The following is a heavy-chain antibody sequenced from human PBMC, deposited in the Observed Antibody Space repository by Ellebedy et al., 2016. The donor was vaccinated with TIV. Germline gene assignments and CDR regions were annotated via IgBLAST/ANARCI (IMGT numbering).Heavy chain of an antibody. V-gene: IGHV1-2*02. J-gene: IGHJ4*02. CDR3: ARSFYYDSSGYYSN. CDR2: INPNSGGT. Sequence: ASVKVSXXASGYTFTGYYMHWVRQAPGQGLEWMGWINPNSGGTNYAQKFQGRVTMTRDTSISTAYMELSRLRSDDTAVYYCARSFYYDSSGYYSNWGQGTLVTVSS. D-gene: IGHD3-22*01. CDR1: GYTFTGYY.